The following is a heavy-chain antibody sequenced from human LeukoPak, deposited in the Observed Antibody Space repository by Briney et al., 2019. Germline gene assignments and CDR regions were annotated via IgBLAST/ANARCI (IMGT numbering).Heavy chain of an antibody. CDR3: AKDLTLIAVAGIDSGFDY. Sequence: GPSLRLSCAASGFTFSSYAMSWVRQAPGKGLEWVSAISGSGGSTYYADSVKGRFTISRDNSKNTLYLQMNSLRAEDTAVYYCAKDLTLIAVAGIDSGFDYWGQGTLVTVSS. V-gene: IGHV3-23*01. CDR2: ISGSGGST. D-gene: IGHD6-19*01. CDR1: GFTFSSYA. J-gene: IGHJ4*02.